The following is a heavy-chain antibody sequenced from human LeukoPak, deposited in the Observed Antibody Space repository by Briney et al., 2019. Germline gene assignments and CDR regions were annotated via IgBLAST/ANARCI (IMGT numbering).Heavy chain of an antibody. J-gene: IGHJ4*02. D-gene: IGHD2-2*01. Sequence: PSETVSLTCTVSPASINGYYWSWIRQPPGKGPEWIGYIYYSGSTKYNPSLKSRVTISVDTSKNQFSLKLSSVTAADTAFYYCARARVGYCNSSSCYAIPFDYWGQGTLVTVSS. CDR1: PASINGYY. V-gene: IGHV4-59*01. CDR2: IYYSGST. CDR3: ARARVGYCNSSSCYAIPFDY.